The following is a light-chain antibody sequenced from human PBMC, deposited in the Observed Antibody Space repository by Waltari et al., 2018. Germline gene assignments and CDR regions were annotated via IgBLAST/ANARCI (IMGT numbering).Light chain of an antibody. CDR3: QSYDSTTVI. V-gene: IGLV6-57*02. Sequence: NLILTQPHSMSESPGKTVTISCPGSNGYIATNYVQWYQQRPGSAPTPVIYADDQRPSGVPDRFSGSIDSSSNSASLTISGLTTEDEADYYCQSYDSTTVIFGGGTKLTVL. CDR1: NGYIATNY. J-gene: IGLJ2*01. CDR2: ADD.